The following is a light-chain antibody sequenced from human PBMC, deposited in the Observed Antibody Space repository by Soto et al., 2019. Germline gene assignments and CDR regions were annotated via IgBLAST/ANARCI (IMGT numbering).Light chain of an antibody. CDR1: SSDVGGYND. V-gene: IGLV2-14*01. CDR3: SSYTSISTLV. Sequence: QSALTQPASVSGSPGQSITISCTGTSSDVGGYNDVSWYQQHPGKAPKLMIYDISNRPSVVSNRFSGSKSGNTASLTISGLQDEDEANYFCSSYTSISTLVFGGGTKVTV. CDR2: DIS. J-gene: IGLJ2*01.